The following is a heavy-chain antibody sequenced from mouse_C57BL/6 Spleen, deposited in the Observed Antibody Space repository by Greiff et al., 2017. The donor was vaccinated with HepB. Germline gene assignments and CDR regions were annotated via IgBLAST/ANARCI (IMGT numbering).Heavy chain of an antibody. CDR1: GYTFTSYW. V-gene: IGHV1-5*01. CDR3: TAGMVTTGAMDY. J-gene: IGHJ4*01. CDR2: IYPGNSDT. Sequence: EVQLQESGTVLARPGASVKMSCKTSGYTFTSYWMHWVKQRPGQGLEWIGAIYPGNSDTSYNQKFKGKAKLTAVTSASTAYMELSSLTNEDSAVYYCTAGMVTTGAMDYWGQGTSVTVSS. D-gene: IGHD2-2*01.